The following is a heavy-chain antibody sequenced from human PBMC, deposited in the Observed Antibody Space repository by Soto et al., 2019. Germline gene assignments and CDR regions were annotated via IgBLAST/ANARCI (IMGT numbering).Heavy chain of an antibody. V-gene: IGHV4-30-4*01. D-gene: IGHD2-15*01. CDR1: GGSISSGGYY. CDR2: VYYSGST. CDR3: ATERFNCSGGSCYPYYFDY. Sequence: SETLSLTCTVSGGSISSGGYYWSWIRQPPGKGLEWIGYVYYSGSTYYNPSLKSRVTISVDTSKNQFSLKLSSVTAADTAVYYCATERFNCSGGSCYPYYFDYWGQGTLVTVS. J-gene: IGHJ4*02.